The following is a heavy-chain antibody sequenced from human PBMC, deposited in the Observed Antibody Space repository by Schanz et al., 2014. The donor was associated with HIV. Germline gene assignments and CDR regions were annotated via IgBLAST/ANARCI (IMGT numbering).Heavy chain of an antibody. Sequence: QVQLVQSGAEVKKPGASVKVSCKASGYTFTDYFIHWVRQAPGQGLEWMGWVKPNSGETKFARKFQGRVTMTRDTPINTAFMELSRLRSDDTAVYYCATCRCDGELSLLRYWGQGTLVTVSS. J-gene: IGHJ4*02. D-gene: IGHD3-16*02. V-gene: IGHV1-2*02. CDR2: VKPNSGET. CDR3: ATCRCDGELSLLRY. CDR1: GYTFTDYF.